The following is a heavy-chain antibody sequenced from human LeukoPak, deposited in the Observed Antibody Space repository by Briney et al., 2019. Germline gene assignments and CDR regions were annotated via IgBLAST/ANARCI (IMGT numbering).Heavy chain of an antibody. V-gene: IGHV4-38-2*01. D-gene: IGHD2-2*01. J-gene: IGHJ5*02. Sequence: SETRSLTCAVSGYSISSGYYWGWIRQPPGKGLEWIGSIYHSGSTYYNPSLKSRVTISVDTSKNQFSLKLSSVTAADTAVYYYARGSTSCCYGNWFDPWGQGTLVTVSS. CDR2: IYHSGST. CDR1: GYSISSGYY. CDR3: ARGSTSCCYGNWFDP.